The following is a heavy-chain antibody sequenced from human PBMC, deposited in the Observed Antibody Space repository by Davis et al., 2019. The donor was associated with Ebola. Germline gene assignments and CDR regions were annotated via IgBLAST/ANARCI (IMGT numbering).Heavy chain of an antibody. CDR3: AKGVGVEWLINYYGMDV. J-gene: IGHJ6*02. CDR1: GFTFSSYG. D-gene: IGHD3-3*01. V-gene: IGHV3-30*18. Sequence: GGSLRLSCAASGFTFSSYGMHWVRQAPGKGLEWVAVISYDGSNKYYADSVKGRFTISRDNSKNTLYLQMNSLRAEDTAVYYCAKGVGVEWLINYYGMDVWGQGTTVTVSS. CDR2: ISYDGSNK.